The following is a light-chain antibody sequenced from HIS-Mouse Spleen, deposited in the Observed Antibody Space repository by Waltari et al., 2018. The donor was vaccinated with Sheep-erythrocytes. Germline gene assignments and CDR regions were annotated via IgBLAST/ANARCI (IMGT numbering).Light chain of an antibody. CDR1: NIGSKI. J-gene: IGLJ2*01. Sequence: SYVLTQPPSVSVAPGKTPRITVGGNNIGSKIVHWYQQKQGQAPVLVVYDDSDRPSGIPERFSGSNSGNTATLTISRVEAGDEADYYCQVWKVFGGGTKLTVL. CDR3: QVWKV. V-gene: IGLV3-21*03. CDR2: DDS.